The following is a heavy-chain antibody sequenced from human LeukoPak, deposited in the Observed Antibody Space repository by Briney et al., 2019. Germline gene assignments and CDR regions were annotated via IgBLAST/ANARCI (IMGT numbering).Heavy chain of an antibody. V-gene: IGHV1-18*01. CDR1: GYTFTSYG. D-gene: IGHD2-15*01. CDR2: ISAYNGNT. Sequence: ASVKDSCKASGYTFTSYGISWVRQAPGQGLEWMGWISAYNGNTNYAQKLQGRVTMTTDTSTSTAYMELRSLRSDDTAVYYCARRSGYCSGGSCRAPYDYWGQGTLVTVSS. CDR3: ARRSGYCSGGSCRAPYDY. J-gene: IGHJ4*02.